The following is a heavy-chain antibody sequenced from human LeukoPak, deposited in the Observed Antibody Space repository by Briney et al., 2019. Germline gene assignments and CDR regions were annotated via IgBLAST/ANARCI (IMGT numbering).Heavy chain of an antibody. D-gene: IGHD2-15*01. CDR1: GGSFSGYY. J-gene: IGHJ4*02. V-gene: IGHV4-34*01. CDR3: ARKSILTSGRKPYDF. CDR2: INHSGST. Sequence: PSETLSLTCAVYGGSFSGYYWSWIRQPPGKGLEWIGEINHSGSTNYNPSLKSRVTLSIDMSKNQFSLRLSSVTAADTAVYYCARKSILTSGRKPYDFWDQGALVTVSS.